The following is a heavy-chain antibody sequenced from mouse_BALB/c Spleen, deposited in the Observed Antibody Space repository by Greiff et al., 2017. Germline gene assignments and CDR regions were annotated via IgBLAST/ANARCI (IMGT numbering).Heavy chain of an antibody. J-gene: IGHJ3*01. CDR2: ISSGGSYT. CDR1: GFTFSSYG. D-gene: IGHD2-1*01. V-gene: IGHV5-6*01. CDR3: AKDGNYAWFAY. Sequence: EVKLVESGGDLVKPGGSLKLSCAASGFTFSSYGMSWVRQTPDKRLEWVATISSGGSYTYYPDSVKGRFTISRDNAKNTLYLQMSSLKSEDTAMYYCAKDGNYAWFAYWGQGNLVTVSA.